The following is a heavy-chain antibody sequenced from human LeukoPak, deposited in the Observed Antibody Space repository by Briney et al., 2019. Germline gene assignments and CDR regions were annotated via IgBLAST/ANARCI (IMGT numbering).Heavy chain of an antibody. V-gene: IGHV3-21*01. Sequence: GGSLRLSCAASGFTFSSYSMNWVRQPPGKGLEWVSSISSSSSYIYYADSVNRLFTISRDNAKHSLYLQMNSLRAEDTAVYYCARAPIAAAGCLSWFDPWGQGALVTVSS. CDR3: ARAPIAAAGCLSWFDP. J-gene: IGHJ5*02. CDR2: ISSSSSYI. CDR1: GFTFSSYS. D-gene: IGHD6-13*01.